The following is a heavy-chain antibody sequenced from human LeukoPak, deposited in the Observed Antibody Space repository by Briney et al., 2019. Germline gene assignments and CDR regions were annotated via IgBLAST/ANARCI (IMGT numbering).Heavy chain of an antibody. CDR2: INSDGSST. V-gene: IGHV3-74*01. CDR1: GFTFRSYW. D-gene: IGHD3-10*01. J-gene: IGHJ3*02. CDR3: ARDRGGSAFDI. Sequence: PGGSLRLSCAPSGFTFRSYWMHWVRQAPGKGLVWVSRINSDGSSTSYADSVKGRFTISRDNAKNALYLQMNSLSAEDTAVYHCARDRGGSAFDILGQGTMVTVSS.